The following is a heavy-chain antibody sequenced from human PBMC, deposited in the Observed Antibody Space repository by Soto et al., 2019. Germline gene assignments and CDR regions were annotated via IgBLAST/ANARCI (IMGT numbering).Heavy chain of an antibody. J-gene: IGHJ4*02. Sequence: GGSLRLSRAASGFTFSNYAMNWVRQAPGKGLEWVSAISNSFSDGNTHYADSVKGRFTISRDNDKNTVFLEMNSLRAEDTAVYYCAKVFSPERGNYFDYWGQGTLVTVSS. CDR1: GFTFSNYA. CDR3: AKVFSPERGNYFDY. D-gene: IGHD1-1*01. CDR2: ISNSFSDGNT. V-gene: IGHV3-23*01.